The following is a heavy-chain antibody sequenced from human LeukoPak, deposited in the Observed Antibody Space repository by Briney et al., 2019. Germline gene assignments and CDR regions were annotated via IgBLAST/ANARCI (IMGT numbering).Heavy chain of an antibody. D-gene: IGHD3-10*01. J-gene: IGHJ4*02. V-gene: IGHV4-4*07. CDR3: ARWGVQSAALDY. CDR1: GDSITSYY. Sequence: PSETLSLTCTVSGDSITSYYWSWIRQPAGKGLEWIGRIYATGSTKYNPSLKSRVTMSGDTSKNQFSLRMSSVTAADTAIYYCARWGVQSAALDYWGQGMLVTVSS. CDR2: IYATGST.